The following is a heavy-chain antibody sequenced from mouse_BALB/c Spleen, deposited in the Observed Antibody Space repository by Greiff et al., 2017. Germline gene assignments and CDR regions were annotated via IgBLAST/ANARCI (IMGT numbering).Heavy chain of an antibody. J-gene: IGHJ4*01. V-gene: IGHV5-12-2*01. Sequence: EVKVVESGGGLVQPGGSLKLSCAASGFTFSSYTMSWVRQTPEKRLEWVAYISNGGGSTYYPDTVKGRFTISRDNAKNTLYLQMSSLKSEDTAMYYCARQGYYYYGSTYAMDDWGQGTSVTVSS. CDR1: GFTFSSYT. CDR3: ARQGYYYYGSTYAMDD. D-gene: IGHD1-1*01. CDR2: ISNGGGST.